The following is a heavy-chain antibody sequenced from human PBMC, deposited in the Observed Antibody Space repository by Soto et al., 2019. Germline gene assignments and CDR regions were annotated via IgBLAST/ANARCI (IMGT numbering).Heavy chain of an antibody. CDR3: AREPFKYVPAAISWFDP. CDR2: IYYSGST. J-gene: IGHJ5*02. CDR1: GGSISSGGYY. V-gene: IGHV4-31*03. Sequence: QVQLQESGPGLVKPSQTLSLTCTVSGGSISSGGYYWSWIRQHPGKGLEWIGYIYYSGSTYYNPSRKSRVTISVDTSKNQFSLKLSSVTAADTAVYYCAREPFKYVPAAISWFDPWGQGTLVTVSS. D-gene: IGHD2-2*01.